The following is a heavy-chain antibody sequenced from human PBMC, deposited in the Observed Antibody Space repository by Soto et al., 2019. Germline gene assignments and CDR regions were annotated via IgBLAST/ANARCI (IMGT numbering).Heavy chain of an antibody. J-gene: IGHJ4*02. CDR2: IIPMFGTP. V-gene: IGHV1-69*01. CDR1: GDAFSNYI. Sequence: QVQLVQSGAEVKQPGSSVKVSCKASGDAFSNYIFDWVRQAPGQGLEWMGGIIPMFGTPKYAETFQDRVTISADVSTATAYMELTSLRFDDTAVYYCARGRDQPPVGLYFDSWGEGTRVTVSS. D-gene: IGHD1-26*01. CDR3: ARGRDQPPVGLYFDS.